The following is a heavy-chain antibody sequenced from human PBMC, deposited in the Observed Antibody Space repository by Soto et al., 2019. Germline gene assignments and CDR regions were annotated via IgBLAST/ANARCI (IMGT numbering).Heavy chain of an antibody. CDR1: GFTFSSYS. CDR2: ISSSSSYI. J-gene: IGHJ2*01. CDR3: ARDHSYCSSTSCYESWYFDL. Sequence: EVQLVESGGGPVKPGGSLRLSCAASGFTFSSYSMNWVRQAPGKGLEWVSSISSSSSYIYYADSVKGRFTISRDNAKNSLYLQMNSLRAEDTAVYYCARDHSYCSSTSCYESWYFDLWGRGTLVTVSS. D-gene: IGHD2-2*01. V-gene: IGHV3-21*01.